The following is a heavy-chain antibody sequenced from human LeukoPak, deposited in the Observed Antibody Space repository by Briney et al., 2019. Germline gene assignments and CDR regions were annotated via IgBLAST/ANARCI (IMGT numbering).Heavy chain of an antibody. CDR3: ADLVYCSSSSCYEPFNQT. CDR2: IIPIFGRA. Sequence: GASVKVSRKASGYTFTGYYMHWVRQAPGQGLEWMGGIIPIFGRANYAQKFQGRVTITADDSTSTAYMELSSLRSEDTAVYYCADLVYCSSSSCYEPFNQTWGQGTLVTVSP. J-gene: IGHJ4*02. V-gene: IGHV1-69*13. CDR1: GYTFTGYY. D-gene: IGHD2-2*01.